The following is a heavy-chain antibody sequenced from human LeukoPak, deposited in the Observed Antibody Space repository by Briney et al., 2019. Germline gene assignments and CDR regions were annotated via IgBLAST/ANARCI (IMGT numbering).Heavy chain of an antibody. V-gene: IGHV1-8*03. CDR1: GYTFTSYD. CDR3: ARGVGSSWVVSYYYYYMDV. CDR2: MNPNSGNT. Sequence: ASVKVSCKASGYTFTSYDINWVRQATGQGLEWMGWMNPNSGNTGYAQKFQGRVTITGNTSISTAYMELSSLRSEDTAVYYCARGVGSSWVVSYYYYYMDVWGKGTTVTVSS. J-gene: IGHJ6*03. D-gene: IGHD6-13*01.